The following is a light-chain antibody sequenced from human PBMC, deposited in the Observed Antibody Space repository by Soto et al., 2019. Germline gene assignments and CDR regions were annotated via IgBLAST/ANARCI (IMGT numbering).Light chain of an antibody. Sequence: QSALTQPASVSGSPGQSITISCTGSSSDVGGYDYVSWYQHHPGKAPKLIIYDVSNRPSGVSNRFSGSKSGNTASLTISGLQADDEADYYCSSYTRSNTVVFGGGTKLTVL. CDR3: SSYTRSNTVV. J-gene: IGLJ2*01. V-gene: IGLV2-14*03. CDR2: DVS. CDR1: SSDVGGYDY.